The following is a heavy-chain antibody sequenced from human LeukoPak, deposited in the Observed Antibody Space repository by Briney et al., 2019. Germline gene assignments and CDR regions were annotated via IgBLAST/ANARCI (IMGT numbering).Heavy chain of an antibody. Sequence: SVKVSCKVSGYTLTELSMHWVRQAPGKGLEWMGGFDPEDGETIYAQKFQGRVTMTEDTSTDTAYMELSSLRSKDTAVYYCATGLYCSSTSCYKAAFDIWGQGTMVTVSS. J-gene: IGHJ3*02. V-gene: IGHV1-24*01. D-gene: IGHD2-2*02. CDR2: FDPEDGET. CDR1: GYTLTELS. CDR3: ATGLYCSSTSCYKAAFDI.